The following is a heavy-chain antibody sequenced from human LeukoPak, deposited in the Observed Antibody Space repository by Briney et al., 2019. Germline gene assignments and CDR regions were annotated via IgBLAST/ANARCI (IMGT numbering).Heavy chain of an antibody. CDR1: GGSISSYY. J-gene: IGHJ3*02. Sequence: SETLSLTCTVSGGSISSYYWSWIRQPAGKGLEWIGRIYTSGSTNYNPSLKSRVTMSVDTSKNQFSLKLSSVTAADTAVYYCARVYSTSGLGRPVAFDIWGQGTMVTVSS. V-gene: IGHV4-4*07. CDR3: ARVYSTSGLGRPVAFDI. CDR2: IYTSGST. D-gene: IGHD3-16*01.